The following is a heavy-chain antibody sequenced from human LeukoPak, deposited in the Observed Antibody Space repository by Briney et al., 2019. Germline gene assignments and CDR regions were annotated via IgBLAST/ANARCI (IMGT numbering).Heavy chain of an antibody. Sequence: KSPETLSLTCTVSGGSISSYYWSWIRQPPGKGLEWIGYIYYSGSTNYNPSLKSRVTISVDTSKNQFSLKLSSVTAADTAVYYCARQGWGVAVDCWGQGTLVTVSS. CDR1: GGSISSYY. J-gene: IGHJ4*02. V-gene: IGHV4-59*08. CDR2: IYYSGST. CDR3: ARQGWGVAVDC. D-gene: IGHD6-19*01.